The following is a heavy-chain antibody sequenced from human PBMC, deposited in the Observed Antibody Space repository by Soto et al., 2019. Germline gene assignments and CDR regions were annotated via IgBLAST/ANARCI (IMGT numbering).Heavy chain of an antibody. J-gene: IGHJ5*02. V-gene: IGHV3-74*01. CDR3: VRDHDYVYNWFDP. CDR1: GFTFSSYW. Sequence: EVQLVESGGGLVQPGGSLRLSCAASGFTFSSYWMHWDRQAPGKGLVWVSRINSDGSSTSYADSVKGRFTISRDNAKNTLYLQMNSLRAEDTAVYYCVRDHDYVYNWFDPWGQGTLVTVSS. CDR2: INSDGSST. D-gene: IGHD4-17*01.